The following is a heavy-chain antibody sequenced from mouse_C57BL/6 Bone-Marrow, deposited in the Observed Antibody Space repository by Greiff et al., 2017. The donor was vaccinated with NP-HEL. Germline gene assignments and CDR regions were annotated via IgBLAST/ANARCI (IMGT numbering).Heavy chain of an antibody. V-gene: IGHV1-18*01. D-gene: IGHD2-3*01. CDR1: GYTFTDYN. CDR3: ARTYDGYPFDY. Sequence: EVQLQQSGPELVKPGASVKIPCKASGYTFTDYNMDWVKQSHGKSLEWIGDINPNNGGTIYNQKFKGKATLTVDKSSSTAYMELRSLTSVDTAVYSCARTYDGYPFDYWGHGTTLTVSS. J-gene: IGHJ2*01. CDR2: INPNNGGT.